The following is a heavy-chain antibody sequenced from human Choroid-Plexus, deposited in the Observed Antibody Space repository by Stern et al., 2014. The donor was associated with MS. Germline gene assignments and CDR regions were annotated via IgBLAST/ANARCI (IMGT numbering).Heavy chain of an antibody. CDR2: ISYDGSDK. Sequence: VQLVQSGGGVAQPGRPLILSCAASGFTFSNFGMHWVRQAPGTGLEWGALISYDGSDKYYADSVKGRFTIFRDNSKNTLYMHMNSLRAEDTAVYYCAKDRQWSTYFFDYWGQGSLVTVSS. V-gene: IGHV3-30*18. D-gene: IGHD2-15*01. J-gene: IGHJ4*02. CDR1: GFTFSNFG. CDR3: AKDRQWSTYFFDY.